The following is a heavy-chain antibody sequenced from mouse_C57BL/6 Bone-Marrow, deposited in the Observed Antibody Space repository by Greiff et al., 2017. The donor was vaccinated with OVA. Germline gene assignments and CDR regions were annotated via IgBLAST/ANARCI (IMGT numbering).Heavy chain of an antibody. CDR1: GYTFTSYW. Sequence: QVQLQQPGTELVKPGASVKLSCKASGYTFTSYWMHWVKQRPGQGLEWIGNINPSNGGTNYNEKFKSKATLTVDKSSSTAYMQLSSLTSEDSAVDYCARKDYSNFHWYFDVWGTGTTVTVSS. V-gene: IGHV1-53*01. J-gene: IGHJ1*03. CDR2: INPSNGGT. D-gene: IGHD2-5*01. CDR3: ARKDYSNFHWYFDV.